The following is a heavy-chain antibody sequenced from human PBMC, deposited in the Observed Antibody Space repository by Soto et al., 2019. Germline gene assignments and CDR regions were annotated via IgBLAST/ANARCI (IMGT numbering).Heavy chain of an antibody. CDR2: MYSDGRGP. CDR1: GFTCSDYW. Sequence: GGSLRLSCAASGFTCSDYWMHWVRQAPGKGLVWVSRMYSDGRGPVYADSVKGRFTISRDNAKSTLYLQMNSLRAEDTAVYYCATLNSLGSDYRGRGTLVTVSS. D-gene: IGHD5-18*01. V-gene: IGHV3-74*03. CDR3: ATLNSLGSDY. J-gene: IGHJ4*02.